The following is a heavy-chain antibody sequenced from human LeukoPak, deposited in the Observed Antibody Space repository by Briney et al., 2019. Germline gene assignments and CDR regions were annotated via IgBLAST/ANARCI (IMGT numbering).Heavy chain of an antibody. CDR3: ARGDGGGGTHPFDY. J-gene: IGHJ4*02. V-gene: IGHV3-33*01. D-gene: IGHD2-15*01. Sequence: GGSLRLSCAASGFTFSTYGMNWVRQAPGKGLECVVVVWYDGSLKYYRDSVKGRFTISRDNSKNTLYLQMNSLRVEDTAVYYCARGDGGGGTHPFDYWGQGTLVTVSS. CDR1: GFTFSTYG. CDR2: VWYDGSLK.